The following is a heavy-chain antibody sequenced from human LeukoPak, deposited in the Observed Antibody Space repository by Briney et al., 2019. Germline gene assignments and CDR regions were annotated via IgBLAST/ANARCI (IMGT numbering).Heavy chain of an antibody. V-gene: IGHV4-34*01. Sequence: SETLSLTCAVDGGSFSGYYWSWIRQPPGKGLEGIGEINHSGNTNYNPSLKSRVTISVDTSKNQFSLKPSSVTAADTAVYYCARSRSCWYLPANHMDVWGKGTTVTISS. CDR3: ARSRSCWYLPANHMDV. CDR1: GGSFSGYY. D-gene: IGHD6-13*01. CDR2: INHSGNT. J-gene: IGHJ6*03.